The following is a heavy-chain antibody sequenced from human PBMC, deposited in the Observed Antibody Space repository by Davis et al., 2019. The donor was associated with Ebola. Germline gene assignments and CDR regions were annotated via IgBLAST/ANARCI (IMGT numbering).Heavy chain of an antibody. Sequence: GESLKISCAASGFTFSNYAMSWVRQAPGKGLEWVSYISSSGSTIYYADSVKGRFTISRDNAKNSLYLQMNSLRAEDTAVYYCARGFLEWYFDYWGQGTLVTVSS. CDR1: GFTFSNYA. V-gene: IGHV3-11*01. CDR3: ARGFLEWYFDY. D-gene: IGHD3-3*01. J-gene: IGHJ4*02. CDR2: ISSSGSTI.